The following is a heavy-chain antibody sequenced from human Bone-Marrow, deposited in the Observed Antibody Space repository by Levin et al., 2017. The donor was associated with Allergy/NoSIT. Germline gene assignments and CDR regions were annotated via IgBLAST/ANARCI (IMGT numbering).Heavy chain of an antibody. CDR2: ISAYDDDT. CDR3: ARGAYCGGDCYSPDY. D-gene: IGHD2-21*02. CDR1: GYTFTSFA. V-gene: IGHV1-18*01. Sequence: ASVKVSCEASGYTFTSFAISWVRQAPGQGLEWMGWISAYDDDTHYAQNFQDRVTMTTDTSTNTAYMELRSLRSDDTAVYYCARGAYCGGDCYSPDYWGQGTLVTVSS. J-gene: IGHJ4*02.